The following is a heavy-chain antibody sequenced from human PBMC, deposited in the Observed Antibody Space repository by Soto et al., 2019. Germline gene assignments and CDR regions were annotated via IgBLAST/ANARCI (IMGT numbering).Heavy chain of an antibody. V-gene: IGHV3-74*01. CDR3: ARVGQGRYYFDY. Sequence: EVHLVESGGGSVQPGGSLKLSCVGSGFAFSSYWIHWVRQVPGKGLVWVSRNGDGSTTSYADSVRGRFTISRDNAKDTLYLQMNSLRAEDTALYYCARVGQGRYYFDYWGQGTLVTVSS. CDR2: NGDGSTT. CDR1: GFAFSSYW. J-gene: IGHJ4*02.